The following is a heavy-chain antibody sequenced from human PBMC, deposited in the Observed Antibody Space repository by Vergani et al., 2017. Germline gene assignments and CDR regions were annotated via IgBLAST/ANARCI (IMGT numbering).Heavy chain of an antibody. J-gene: IGHJ4*02. Sequence: EVELVQSGPEIRKPGESLKISCKGSEYSFGNYWIGWVRQMPGKGLEWMGIIYPADSDTRYSPSFQGQVTISADKSISTASLQWDSLKAADTALYYCARHTTYTDSWGQGTLVTVSS. CDR2: IYPADSDT. V-gene: IGHV5-51*01. CDR3: ARHTTYTDS. D-gene: IGHD1-1*01. CDR1: EYSFGNYW.